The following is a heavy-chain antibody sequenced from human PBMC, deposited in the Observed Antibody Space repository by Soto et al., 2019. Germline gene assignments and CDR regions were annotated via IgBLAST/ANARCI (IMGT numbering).Heavy chain of an antibody. CDR1: GFSFSTYN. CDR3: ARRLQLDGPDY. CDR2: ISSGSDFI. J-gene: IGHJ4*02. D-gene: IGHD2-2*03. V-gene: IGHV3-21*01. Sequence: EVQLVESGGGLVRPVGSLRLSCAASGFSFSTYNMAWVRQAPGKGLEWVASISSGSDFIYYADSVTGRFTISRDNAKSSLYLEMSSLRAEDTAVYYCARRLQLDGPDYCGQGTLVTVSS.